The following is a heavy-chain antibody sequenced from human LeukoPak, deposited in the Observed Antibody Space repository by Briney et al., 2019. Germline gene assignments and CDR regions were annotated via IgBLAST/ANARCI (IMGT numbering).Heavy chain of an antibody. CDR2: INHSGST. CDR3: ARAIRLPYYYYYYYMDV. CDR1: GGSFSGYY. J-gene: IGHJ6*03. Sequence: SETLSLTCAVYGGSFSGYYWSWIRQPPGKGLEWIGKINHSGSTNYNPSLKSRVTISVDTSKNQFSLKLSSVTAADTAVYYCARAIRLPYYYYYYYMDVWGKGTTVTVSS. V-gene: IGHV4-34*01. D-gene: IGHD3-10*01.